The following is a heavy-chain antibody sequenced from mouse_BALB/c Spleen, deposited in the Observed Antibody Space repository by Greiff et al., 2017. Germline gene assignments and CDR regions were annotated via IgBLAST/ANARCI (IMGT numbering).Heavy chain of an antibody. D-gene: IGHD1-2*01. V-gene: IGHV5-6-2*01. Sequence: EVKLVESGGGLVKLGGSLKLSCAASGFTFSSYYMSWVRQTPEKRLELVAAINSNGGSTYYPDTVKGRFTISRDNAKNTLYLQMSSLKSEDTALYYCARHGAYGYYFDYWGQGTTLTVSS. CDR1: GFTFSSYY. CDR2: INSNGGST. CDR3: ARHGAYGYYFDY. J-gene: IGHJ2*01.